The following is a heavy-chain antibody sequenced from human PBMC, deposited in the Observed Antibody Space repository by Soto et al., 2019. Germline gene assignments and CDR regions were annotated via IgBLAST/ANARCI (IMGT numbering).Heavy chain of an antibody. V-gene: IGHV3-73*02. Sequence: EVQLVESGGGLVQPGGSLKLSCAASGFIFSDSALHWVRQASGKGLEWVGRIRRKANNYATTYAASVEGRFAISRDDSKNTAYLQMNSLQTEDTAIYYGTRGIDVWSGYPSYYLDYWGQGTLVTVSS. D-gene: IGHD3-3*01. CDR3: TRGIDVWSGYPSYYLDY. J-gene: IGHJ4*02. CDR2: IRRKANNYAT. CDR1: GFIFSDSA.